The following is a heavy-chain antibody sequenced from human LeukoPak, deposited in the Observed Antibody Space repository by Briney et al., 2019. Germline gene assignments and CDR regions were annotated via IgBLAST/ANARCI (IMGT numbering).Heavy chain of an antibody. CDR2: IKQDGSEK. CDR3: ARVGWYYFDY. D-gene: IGHD6-19*01. Sequence: HPGGSLRLSCAASGSTFSSYWMSWVRQAPGKGLEWVANIKQDGSEKYYVDSVKGRFTISRDNAKNSLYLQMNSLRAEDTAVYYCARVGWYYFDYWGQGTLVTVSS. CDR1: GSTFSSYW. J-gene: IGHJ4*02. V-gene: IGHV3-7*01.